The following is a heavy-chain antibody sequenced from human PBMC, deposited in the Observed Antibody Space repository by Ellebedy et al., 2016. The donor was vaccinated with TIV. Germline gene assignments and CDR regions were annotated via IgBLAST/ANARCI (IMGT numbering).Heavy chain of an antibody. D-gene: IGHD4-17*01. CDR3: ARIHGDYSTSGYYYGLDV. V-gene: IGHV4-59*01. Sequence: SETLSLXCTVSGGSISSYYWSWIRQPPGKGLEWIGYIYYSGSTNYNPSLKSRVTISVDTSNNQFSLKLSSVTAADTAVYYCARIHGDYSTSGYYYGLDVWGQGTTVTVSS. CDR1: GGSISSYY. CDR2: IYYSGST. J-gene: IGHJ6*02.